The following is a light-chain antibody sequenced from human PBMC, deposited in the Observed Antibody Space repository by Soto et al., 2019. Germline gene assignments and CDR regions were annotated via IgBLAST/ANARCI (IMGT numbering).Light chain of an antibody. J-gene: IGKJ1*01. V-gene: IGKV3-15*01. CDR2: GES. CDR3: KQYNNWPQT. Sequence: EIVMTQSPAALSVSPGERATLSCRASQSVSSNLAWYQQKPGQATRLLIYGESTRATGIPARFSGSGSGTEFTLTISSLQSEDFAVYYCKQYNNWPQTVGQGTKGDIK. CDR1: QSVSSN.